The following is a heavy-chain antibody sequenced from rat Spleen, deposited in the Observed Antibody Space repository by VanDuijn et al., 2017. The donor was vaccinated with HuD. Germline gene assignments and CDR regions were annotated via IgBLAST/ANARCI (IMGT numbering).Heavy chain of an antibody. J-gene: IGHJ2*01. Sequence: EVQLVESGGGLVQPGRSMKLSCAASGFTFSNSYMAWIRQAPGKGLEWVASISTGGGNTYYRDPVKDRLTISRDNAKSTLYLQMDSLRSEDTATYYCAREYYGYNYWGQGVMVTVSS. CDR1: GFTFSNSY. D-gene: IGHD1-9*01. CDR2: ISTGGGNT. V-gene: IGHV5-25*01. CDR3: AREYYGYNY.